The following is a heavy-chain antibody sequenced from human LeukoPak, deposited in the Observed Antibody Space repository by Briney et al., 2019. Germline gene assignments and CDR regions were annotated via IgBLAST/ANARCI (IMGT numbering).Heavy chain of an antibody. J-gene: IGHJ3*02. Sequence: GASVKVSCKASGGTFSSYAISWVRQAPGQGLEWMGGIIPIFGTANYAQKFQGRVTITTDESTSTAYMELSSLRSEDTAVYYCASPNYYDSSGYQDFKVAFDIWGQGTMVTVSS. CDR1: GGTFSSYA. CDR2: IIPIFGTA. V-gene: IGHV1-69*05. D-gene: IGHD3-22*01. CDR3: ASPNYYDSSGYQDFKVAFDI.